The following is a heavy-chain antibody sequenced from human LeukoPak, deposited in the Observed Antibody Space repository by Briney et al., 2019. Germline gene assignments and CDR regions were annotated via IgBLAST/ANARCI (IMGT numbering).Heavy chain of an antibody. Sequence: ASVKVSCKVSGYTFTELSMHWVRQAPGKGLEWMGGFDPELGETIYAQKFQGRVTITRNTSISTAYMELSSLRSEDTAVYYCARVRFLEWYSTDLWGQGTLVTVSS. CDR2: FDPELGET. CDR1: GYTFTELS. D-gene: IGHD3-3*01. CDR3: ARVRFLEWYSTDL. V-gene: IGHV1-24*01. J-gene: IGHJ5*02.